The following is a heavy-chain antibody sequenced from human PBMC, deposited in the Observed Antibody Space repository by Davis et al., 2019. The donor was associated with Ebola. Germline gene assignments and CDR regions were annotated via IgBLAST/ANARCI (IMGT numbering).Heavy chain of an antibody. D-gene: IGHD2-2*01. Sequence: SVKVSCKASGGTFSSYAISWVRQAPGQGLEWMGGIIPIFGTANYAQKFQGRVTITADESTSTAYMELSSLRSEDTAVYYCARDRGDCSSTSCPPPGRPGNPYNWFDPWGQGTLVTVSS. J-gene: IGHJ5*02. CDR2: IIPIFGTA. CDR1: GGTFSSYA. CDR3: ARDRGDCSSTSCPPPGRPGNPYNWFDP. V-gene: IGHV1-69*13.